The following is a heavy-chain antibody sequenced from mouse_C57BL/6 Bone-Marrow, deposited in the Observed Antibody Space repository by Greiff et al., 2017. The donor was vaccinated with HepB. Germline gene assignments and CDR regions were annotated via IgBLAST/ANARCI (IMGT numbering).Heavy chain of an antibody. CDR1: GYTFTSYT. CDR2: INPSSGYT. V-gene: IGHV1-4*01. J-gene: IGHJ4*01. CDR3: ARCYKGAMDY. Sequence: VQLQQSGAELVRPGASVKMSCKASGYTFTSYTMHWVKQRPGQGLEWIGYINPSSGYTKYNQKFKDKATLTADKSSSTAYMQLSSLTSEDSAVYYCARCYKGAMDYWGQGTSVTVSS. D-gene: IGHD1-3*01.